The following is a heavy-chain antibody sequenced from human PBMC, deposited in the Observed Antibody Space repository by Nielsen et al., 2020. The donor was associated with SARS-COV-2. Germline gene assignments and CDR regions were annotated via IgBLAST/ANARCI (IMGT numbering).Heavy chain of an antibody. J-gene: IGHJ4*02. CDR3: ARDEVAVAGFDY. D-gene: IGHD6-19*01. Sequence: ASVKVSCKASGYTFTNYYMHWVRQAPGQGLEWMGIINTSDGSTTYAQKFQGRVTMTRDTSTSTVYMELSSLRSEDTAVYYCARDEVAVAGFDYWGQGTLVTVSS. CDR2: INTSDGST. CDR1: GYTFTNYY. V-gene: IGHV1-46*01.